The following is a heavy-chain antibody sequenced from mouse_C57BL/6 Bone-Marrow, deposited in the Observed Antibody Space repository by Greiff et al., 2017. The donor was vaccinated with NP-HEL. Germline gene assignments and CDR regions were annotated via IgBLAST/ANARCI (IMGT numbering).Heavy chain of an antibody. CDR2: ISDGGSYT. J-gene: IGHJ4*01. V-gene: IGHV5-4*03. CDR3: ARADYVDAMDY. Sequence: EVMLVESGGGLVKPGGSLKLSCAASGFTFSSYAMSWVRQTPEKRLEWVATISDGGSYTYYPDNVKGRFTISRDNAKNNLYLQMSHLKSEDTAMYYCARADYVDAMDYWGQGTSVTVSS. CDR1: GFTFSSYA. D-gene: IGHD1-1*01.